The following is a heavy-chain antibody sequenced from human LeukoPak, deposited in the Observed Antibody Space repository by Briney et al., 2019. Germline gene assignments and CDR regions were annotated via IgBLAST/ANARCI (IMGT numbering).Heavy chain of an antibody. CDR2: ISAYNGNT. CDR1: GYTFTSYG. V-gene: IGHV1-18*01. Sequence: GASVKVSCKASGYTFTSYGISWVRQAPGQGLEWMGWISAYNGNTNYAQKLQGRVTMTTDTSTSTAYMELRSLRSDDTVVYYCARDPRDYYDSSGYYLFDYWGQGTLVTVSS. D-gene: IGHD3-22*01. CDR3: ARDPRDYYDSSGYYLFDY. J-gene: IGHJ4*02.